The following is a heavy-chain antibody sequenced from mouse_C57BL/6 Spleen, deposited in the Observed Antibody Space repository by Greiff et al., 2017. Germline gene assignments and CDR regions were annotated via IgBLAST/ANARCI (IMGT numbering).Heavy chain of an antibody. J-gene: IGHJ3*01. Sequence: EVHLVESGGGLVKPGGSLKLSCAASGFTFSDYGMHWVRQAPGQGLEWVAYISSGSSTIYYADKVKGRFTISRDNAKNTLFLQMSSLRSEDRYMYYCARRDDYAWLAYWGQGTLVTVSA. CDR1: GFTFSDYG. CDR2: ISSGSSTI. CDR3: ARRDDYAWLAY. V-gene: IGHV5-17*01. D-gene: IGHD2-4*01.